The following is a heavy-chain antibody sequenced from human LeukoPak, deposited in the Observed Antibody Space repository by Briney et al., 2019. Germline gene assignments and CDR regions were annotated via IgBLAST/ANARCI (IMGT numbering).Heavy chain of an antibody. CDR3: AREGYGSGTYRQLDY. J-gene: IGHJ4*02. D-gene: IGHD3-10*01. CDR1: GGSFNSDF. CDR2: IHSAGTA. Sequence: SETLSLTCTVSGGSFNSDFWSWIRQPAGMGLEWIGRIHSAGTANYNASLKNRVTMSLDTSKNQFSLNLSSVTAADTAVYFCAREGYGSGTYRQLDYWGQGTLVTVSS. V-gene: IGHV4-4*07.